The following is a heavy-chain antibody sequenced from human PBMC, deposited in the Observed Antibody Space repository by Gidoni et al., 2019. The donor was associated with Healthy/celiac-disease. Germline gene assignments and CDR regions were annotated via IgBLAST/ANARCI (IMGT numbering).Heavy chain of an antibody. CDR2: IYYSGST. V-gene: IGHV4-59*01. CDR3: ARWPRSVGARFDY. J-gene: IGHJ4*02. D-gene: IGHD1-26*01. Sequence: QVQLQESGPGLVKPSETLSLAFTVSGGSSRSYYWIWIRKPPGKGLEGIAYIYYSGSTNSSPSLKSRVTRSVDTSKNPFSLKLSCVTAADTAVYDCARWPRSVGARFDYWGQGTLVTVSS. CDR1: GGSSRSYY.